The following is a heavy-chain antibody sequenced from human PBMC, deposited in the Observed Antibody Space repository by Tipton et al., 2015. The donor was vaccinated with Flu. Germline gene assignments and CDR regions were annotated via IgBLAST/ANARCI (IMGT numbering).Heavy chain of an antibody. J-gene: IGHJ4*02. CDR3: ARQGQTPSYYFDF. V-gene: IGHV4-31*03. Sequence: TLSLTCTVSGDSVSNSDYYWNWIRQEPGKGLEWIGHIDFSGSTHYNPSLKSRLTISIDTSRNQFSLKLISVTAADTALYYCARQGQTPSYYFDFWGQGTLVTVSS. CDR1: GDSVSNSDYY. CDR2: IDFSGST.